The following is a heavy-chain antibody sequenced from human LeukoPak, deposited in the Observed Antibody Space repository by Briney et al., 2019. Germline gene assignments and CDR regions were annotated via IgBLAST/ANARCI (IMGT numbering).Heavy chain of an antibody. CDR2: VHLDGRT. CDR1: GGSVTSTNW. J-gene: IGHJ4*02. V-gene: IGHV4-4*02. D-gene: IGHD3-3*01. Sequence: NPSETLSLTCAVSGGSVTSTNWWTWVRQPPGKGLEWIGEVHLDGRTNYNPSLTGRLTMSVDLYENHISLKLTSVTAADTAVYYCAREGGFYRPLDYSGQGTLVTVSS. CDR3: AREGGFYRPLDY.